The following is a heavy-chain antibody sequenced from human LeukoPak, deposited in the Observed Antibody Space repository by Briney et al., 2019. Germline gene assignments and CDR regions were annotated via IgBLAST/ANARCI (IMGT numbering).Heavy chain of an antibody. CDR3: ARIQAYGGNSEGNYFNY. D-gene: IGHD4-23*01. CDR2: IDWDDDK. V-gene: IGHV2-70*01. Sequence: SGPTLVKPTQTLTLTCTFSGFSLSTTKAGVGWIRQPPGKALEWLALIDWDDDKFYSTSLKTRVTISKDTSKNQVVLTMTNMDPVDTATYYCARIQAYGGNSEGNYFNYWGQGTLVTVSS. J-gene: IGHJ4*02. CDR1: GFSLSTTKAG.